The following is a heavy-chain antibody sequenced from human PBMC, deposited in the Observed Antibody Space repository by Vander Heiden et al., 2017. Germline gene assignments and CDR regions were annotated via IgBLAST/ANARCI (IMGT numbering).Heavy chain of an antibody. CDR3: ARRRWGNLETMDV. CDR1: GGSITSSSYY. Sequence: QLQLQESGPGLVKPSETLSLTCAASGGSITSSSYYWGWIRQPPGKGLEWIGSIYYRRSTYYNPARRSRLTISGDTSKNQFSLRLSSMTAADTAVYYCARRRWGNLETMDVWGQGTTVTVSS. J-gene: IGHJ6*02. CDR2: IYYRRST. V-gene: IGHV4-39*01. D-gene: IGHD3-3*01.